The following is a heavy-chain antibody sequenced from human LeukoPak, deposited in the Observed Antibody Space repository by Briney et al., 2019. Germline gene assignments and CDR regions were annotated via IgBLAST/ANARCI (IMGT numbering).Heavy chain of an antibody. CDR1: GGSISSYY. Sequence: SETLSLTCTVSGGSISSYYWSWIRQPPGRGLEWIGYIYYSGSTNYNPSLKSRVTISVDTSKNQFSLKLSSVTAADTAVYYCARDARDYYGSGRFAFDIWGQGTMVTVSS. J-gene: IGHJ3*02. CDR3: ARDARDYYGSGRFAFDI. V-gene: IGHV4-59*01. CDR2: IYYSGST. D-gene: IGHD3-10*01.